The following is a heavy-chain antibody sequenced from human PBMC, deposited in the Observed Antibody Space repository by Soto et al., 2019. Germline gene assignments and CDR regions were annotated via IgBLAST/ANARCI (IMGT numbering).Heavy chain of an antibody. Sequence: GGSLRLSCAASGFTFSSYGMHWVRQAPGKGLEWVAVIWYDGSNKYYADSVKGRFTISRDNSKNTLYLQMNSLRAEDTAVYYCARDPAAAGSPYYYYYYMDVWGKGTTVTVSS. D-gene: IGHD6-13*01. J-gene: IGHJ6*03. CDR3: ARDPAAAGSPYYYYYYMDV. CDR1: GFTFSSYG. V-gene: IGHV3-33*01. CDR2: IWYDGSNK.